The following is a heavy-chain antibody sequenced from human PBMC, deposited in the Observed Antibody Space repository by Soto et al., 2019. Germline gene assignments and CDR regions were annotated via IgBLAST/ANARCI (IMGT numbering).Heavy chain of an antibody. V-gene: IGHV3-7*03. D-gene: IGHD2-2*02. CDR3: ASAPWHTLGX. CDR1: GFTFSTYW. Sequence: PRGSLRLSCAASGFTFSTYWMSWVRQAQGKGLEWVANIKKDGSDKYYVDSVKVRLTISRENAKNSLDLNMNSLRAEDTAVYYCASAPWHTLGXWGQVTRVTVSX. J-gene: IGHJ4*02. CDR2: IKKDGSDK.